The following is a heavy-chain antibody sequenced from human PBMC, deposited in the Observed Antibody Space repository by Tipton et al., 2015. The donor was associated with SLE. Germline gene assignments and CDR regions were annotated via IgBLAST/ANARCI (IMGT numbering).Heavy chain of an antibody. CDR2: ISKDAIHE. Sequence: QLVQSGGGVVQPGRSLRLSCVASGFTFSSYAMHWVRQAPGKGLEWVAVISKDAIHEYYPDSVKGRFIISRDNSKNTVNLQMSRLRDDDTAVYYCARAYQGSSQVYHYYMDVWGRGTTVSVSS. CDR3: ARAYQGSSQVYHYYMDV. V-gene: IGHV3-30*04. J-gene: IGHJ6*03. D-gene: IGHD6-13*01. CDR1: GFTFSSYA.